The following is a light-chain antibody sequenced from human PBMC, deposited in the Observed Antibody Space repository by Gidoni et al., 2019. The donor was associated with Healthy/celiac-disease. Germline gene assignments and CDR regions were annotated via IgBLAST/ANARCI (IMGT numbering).Light chain of an antibody. CDR2: DAS. V-gene: IGKV3D-20*01. Sequence: EFVLTQPPATLSLSTGERATLSCGASQSVSSSYLAWYQQKPGLAPRLLIYDASSRATGIPDRFSGSGSGTDVTLTISRLEPEDFAVYYCQQYGSSRYTFGQGTKLEIK. J-gene: IGKJ2*01. CDR1: QSVSSSY. CDR3: QQYGSSRYT.